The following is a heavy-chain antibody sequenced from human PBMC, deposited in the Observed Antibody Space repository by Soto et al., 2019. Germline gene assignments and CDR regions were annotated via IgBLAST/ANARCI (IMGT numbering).Heavy chain of an antibody. D-gene: IGHD2-15*01. CDR2: IIAYSGNT. J-gene: IGHJ4*02. CDR3: ARTWRLVVAVVLDV. V-gene: IGHV1-18*01. Sequence: NAAGQTFRSAGVSVERQDIGQGLEWMGWIIAYSGNTNYVQKLQGRVTMTTDTSTSTAYMDLRSLTSDDTAVYYCARTWRLVVAVVLDVWVKGKLVTIS. CDR1: GQTFRSAG.